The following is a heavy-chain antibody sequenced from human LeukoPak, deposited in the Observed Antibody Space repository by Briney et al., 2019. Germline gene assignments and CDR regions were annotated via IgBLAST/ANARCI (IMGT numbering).Heavy chain of an antibody. CDR3: AHRRSGYNWNHGDFDY. Sequence: SGPTLVNPTQTLTLTCSSSGFSLSTSGVGVGWIRQSPGKALEWLALIYWDDDKRYSPSLRTRLTIVKDTSNNQVVLIMTNVDPADTATYYCAHRRSGYNWNHGDFDYWGQGNLVTVSS. CDR2: IYWDDDK. J-gene: IGHJ4*02. CDR1: GFSLSTSGVG. D-gene: IGHD1-14*01. V-gene: IGHV2-5*02.